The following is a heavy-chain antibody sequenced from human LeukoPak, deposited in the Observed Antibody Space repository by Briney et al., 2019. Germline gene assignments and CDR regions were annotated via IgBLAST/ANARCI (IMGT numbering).Heavy chain of an antibody. J-gene: IGHJ2*01. CDR2: LYSGVDT. CDR1: GFSVCTKY. Sequence: PGGSLRLSCEASGFSVCTKYMNWVRQAPGKRLEWVSILYSGVDTYYADSVKGRFTISRENSKNTLFLQMNSLRADDTAVYYCARVGDHYHWYFDLWGRGTRVSVSS. D-gene: IGHD3-10*01. CDR3: ARVGDHYHWYFDL. V-gene: IGHV3-53*01.